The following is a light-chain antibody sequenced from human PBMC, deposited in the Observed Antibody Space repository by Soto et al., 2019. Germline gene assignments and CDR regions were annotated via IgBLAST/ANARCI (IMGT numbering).Light chain of an antibody. CDR3: QQRSNWPPALT. Sequence: EIVLTQSPATLSLSPGERATLSCRASQRVSSYLAWYQQKPGQAPRLLIYDASNRATGIPARFSGSGSGTDCTLTISSLEPEDFAVYYCQQRSNWPPALTFGGGTKVEIK. CDR1: QRVSSY. V-gene: IGKV3-11*01. J-gene: IGKJ4*01. CDR2: DAS.